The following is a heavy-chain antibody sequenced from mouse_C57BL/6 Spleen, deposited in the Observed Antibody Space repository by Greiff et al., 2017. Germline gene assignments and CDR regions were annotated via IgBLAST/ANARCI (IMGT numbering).Heavy chain of an antibody. CDR2: IYPGDGDT. J-gene: IGHJ2*01. Sequence: QVQLQQSGPELVKPGASVKISCKASGYAFSSSWMNWVKQRPGKGLEWIGRIYPGDGDTNYNGKFKGKATLTADKSSSTAYMQLSSLTSEDSAVYFCAMRDYSNIDYWGQGTTLTVSS. CDR1: GYAFSSSW. V-gene: IGHV1-82*01. D-gene: IGHD2-5*01. CDR3: AMRDYSNIDY.